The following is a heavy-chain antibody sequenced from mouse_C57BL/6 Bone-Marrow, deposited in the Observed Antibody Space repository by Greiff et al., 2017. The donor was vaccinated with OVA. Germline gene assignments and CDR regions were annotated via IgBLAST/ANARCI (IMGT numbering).Heavy chain of an antibody. Sequence: EVQLVESGGGLVKPGGSLKLSCAASGFTFSSYAMSWVRQTPEKRLEWVATISDGGSYTYYPDNVKGRFTISRDNAKNNLYLQMSHLKSEDTAMYYCARARRDYFDYWGQGTTLTVSS. CDR1: GFTFSSYA. CDR3: ARARRDYFDY. V-gene: IGHV5-4*01. CDR2: ISDGGSYT. J-gene: IGHJ2*01.